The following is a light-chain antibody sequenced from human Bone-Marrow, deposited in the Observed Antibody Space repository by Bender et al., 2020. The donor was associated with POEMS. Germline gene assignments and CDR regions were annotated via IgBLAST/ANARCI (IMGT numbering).Light chain of an antibody. CDR2: GND. V-gene: IGLV1-47*01. CDR1: SSNIGAHA. J-gene: IGLJ3*02. CDR3: AAWDDSLSAWV. Sequence: QSVLTQPPSASGTPGQRVTISCSGGSSNIGAHAVNWYQHLPGTAPKLLIYGNDQRPSGVPDRFSDFKSGTSASLAISGLRSDDEADYYCAAWDDSLSAWVFGGGTKLTVL.